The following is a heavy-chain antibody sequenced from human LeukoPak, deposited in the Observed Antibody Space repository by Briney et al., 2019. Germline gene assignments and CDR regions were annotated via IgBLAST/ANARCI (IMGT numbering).Heavy chain of an antibody. Sequence: SETLSLTCTVSGGSISSGSYYWSWIRQPAGKGLEWIGRIYTSGSTNYNPSLKSRVTISVDTSKNQFSLKLSSVTAADTAVYYCASHAGYSSGWYPGHWGQGTLVTVSS. D-gene: IGHD6-19*01. CDR1: GGSISSGSYY. CDR3: ASHAGYSSGWYPGH. V-gene: IGHV4-61*02. J-gene: IGHJ4*02. CDR2: IYTSGST.